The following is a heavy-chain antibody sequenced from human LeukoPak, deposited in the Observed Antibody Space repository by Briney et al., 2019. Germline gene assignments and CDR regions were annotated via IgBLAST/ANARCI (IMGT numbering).Heavy chain of an antibody. CDR2: ISYDGSNK. CDR1: GFTFSSYG. CDR3: AKDLTVPASGYYYGSGSYHY. J-gene: IGHJ4*02. D-gene: IGHD3-10*01. V-gene: IGHV3-30*18. Sequence: GRSLRLSCAASGFTFSSYGMHWVRQAPGKGLERVAVISYDGSNKYYADSVKGRFTISRDNSKNTLYLQMNSLRAEDTAVYYCAKDLTVPASGYYYGSGSYHYWGQGTLVTVSS.